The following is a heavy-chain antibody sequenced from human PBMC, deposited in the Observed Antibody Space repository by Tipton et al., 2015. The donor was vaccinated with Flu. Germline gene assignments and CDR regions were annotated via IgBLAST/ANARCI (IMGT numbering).Heavy chain of an antibody. CDR3: ARELGSPGNWYFDL. V-gene: IGHV4-59*12. J-gene: IGHJ2*01. CDR2: IYYSGST. Sequence: LRLSCTVSGGSISSYYWSWIRQPPGKGLEWIGYIYYSGSTYYNPSLKSRVTISVDTSKNQFSLKLSSVTAADTAVYYCARELGSPGNWYFDLWGRGTLVTVSS. D-gene: IGHD3-3*02. CDR1: GGSISSYY.